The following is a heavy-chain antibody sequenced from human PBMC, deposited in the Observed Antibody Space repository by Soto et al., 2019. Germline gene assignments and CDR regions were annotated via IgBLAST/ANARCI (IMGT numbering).Heavy chain of an antibody. V-gene: IGHV4-59*01. CDR1: GGSISSYY. J-gene: IGHJ4*02. D-gene: IGHD1-26*01. CDR2: IYYMGRT. CDR3: ARDAVGATHFDY. Sequence: PSETLSLTCTVSGGSISSYYWSWIRQPPGKGLEWIGYIYYMGRTNYNSSLMSRVTISIDTSNNQFSLKLSSVTAADTAIYYCARDAVGATHFDYWGQGAPVTVSS.